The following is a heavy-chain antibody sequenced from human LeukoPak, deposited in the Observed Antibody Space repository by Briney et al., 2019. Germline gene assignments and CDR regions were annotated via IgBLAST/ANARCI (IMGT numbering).Heavy chain of an antibody. D-gene: IGHD2-2*01. CDR1: SGSISTSNYY. CDR2: IYSSGST. J-gene: IGHJ5*02. V-gene: IGHV4-61*02. Sequence: SETLSLTCTVSSGSISTSNYYWSWIRQPAGKGLEWIGRIYSSGSTNYNPSLKSRVVISVDTSKNQFSLKLSSVTAADTAVYYCARDLGRDIVVVPAARGGRKNWFDPWGQGTLVTVSS. CDR3: ARDLGRDIVVVPAARGGRKNWFDP.